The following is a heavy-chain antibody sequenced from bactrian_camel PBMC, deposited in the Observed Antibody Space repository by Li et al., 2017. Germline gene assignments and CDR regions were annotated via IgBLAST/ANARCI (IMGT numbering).Heavy chain of an antibody. CDR2: IDTKGTV. CDR3: AASWGMSAMAALGRIAQDDFGY. J-gene: IGHJ6*01. V-gene: IGHV3S53*01. D-gene: IGHD5*01. Sequence: QVQLVESGGGSVQAGGSMRVSCSFVVNGFKSIAMAWFRQSPIAGKRREGVVAIDTKGTVIYGDSVKGRFTISRDNAKRTVYLEMNNLNDEDTALYRCAASWGMSAMAALGRIAQDDFGYWGEGTQVTVS. CDR1: VNGFKSIA.